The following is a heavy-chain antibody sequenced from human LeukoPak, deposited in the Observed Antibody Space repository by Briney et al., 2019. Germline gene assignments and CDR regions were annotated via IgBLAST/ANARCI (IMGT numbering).Heavy chain of an antibody. CDR3: ARNGHYYDSSGYYGGDAFDI. V-gene: IGHV4-59*01. CDR1: GGSISSYY. J-gene: IGHJ3*02. Sequence: SETLSLTCTVSGGSISSYYWSWIRQPPGKGLEWIGYIYYSGSTNYNPSLKSRVTISVDTSKNQFSLKLSSVTAADTAVYYCARNGHYYDSSGYYGGDAFDIWGQGTMVTVSS. D-gene: IGHD3-22*01. CDR2: IYYSGST.